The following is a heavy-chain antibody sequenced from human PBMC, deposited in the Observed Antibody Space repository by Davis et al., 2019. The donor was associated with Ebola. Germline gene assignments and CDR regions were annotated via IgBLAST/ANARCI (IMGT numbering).Heavy chain of an antibody. D-gene: IGHD3-3*01. CDR2: IKQDGGEK. CDR3: ARDSASITIFGVAP. Sequence: GGSLRLSCAASGFTFSDYYMSWIRQAPGKGLEWVAIIKQDGGEKYYVDSVKGRFTISRDNAKNSLYLQMNSLRAEDTAVYYCARDSASITIFGVAPLGQGTLVTVSS. V-gene: IGHV3-7*01. J-gene: IGHJ5*02. CDR1: GFTFSDYY.